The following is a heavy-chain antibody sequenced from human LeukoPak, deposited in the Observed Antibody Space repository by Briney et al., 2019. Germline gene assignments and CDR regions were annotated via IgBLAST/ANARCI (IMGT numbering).Heavy chain of an antibody. J-gene: IGHJ5*02. V-gene: IGHV4-34*01. D-gene: IGHD2-15*01. CDR1: GGSFSGYY. CDR3: ARAPGYCSGGSCYSGWFDP. Sequence: SETLSLTCAVYGGSFSGYYWSWIRQPPGKGLECIGEINHSGSTNYNPSLKSRVTISVDTSKNQFSLKLSSVTAADTAVYYCARAPGYCSGGSCYSGWFDPWGQGTLVTVSS. CDR2: INHSGST.